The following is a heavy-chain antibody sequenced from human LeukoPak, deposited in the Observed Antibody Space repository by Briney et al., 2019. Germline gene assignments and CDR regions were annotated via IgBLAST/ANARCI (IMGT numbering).Heavy chain of an antibody. CDR1: GYTFTGYY. Sequence: GASVKVSCKASGYTFTGYYMHWVRQAPGQGLEWMGWINPNSGGTNYAQKFQGRVTMTRDTSISTAYMELSRLRSDDTAVYYCARAGIAAAGDFFGAFDIWGQGTMVTVSS. V-gene: IGHV1-2*02. CDR2: INPNSGGT. CDR3: ARAGIAAAGDFFGAFDI. D-gene: IGHD6-13*01. J-gene: IGHJ3*02.